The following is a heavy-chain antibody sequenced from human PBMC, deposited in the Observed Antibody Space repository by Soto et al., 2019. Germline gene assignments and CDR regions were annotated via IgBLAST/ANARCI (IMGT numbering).Heavy chain of an antibody. V-gene: IGHV4-59*01. Sequence: PSETLSLTCTVSGGSISSYYWSWIRQPPGKGLEWIGYIYYSGSTNYNPSLKSRVTIPVDTSKNQFSLKLSSVTAADTAVYYCARSRGGYFDYWGQGTLVTVSS. CDR1: GGSISSYY. D-gene: IGHD3-22*01. J-gene: IGHJ4*02. CDR2: IYYSGST. CDR3: ARSRGGYFDY.